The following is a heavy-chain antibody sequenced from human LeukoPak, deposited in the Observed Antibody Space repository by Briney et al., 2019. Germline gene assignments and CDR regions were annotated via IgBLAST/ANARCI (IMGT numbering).Heavy chain of an antibody. CDR1: GFTFSSYG. Sequence: GGSLRLSCAASGFTFSSYGMHWVRQAPGKGLEWVAVISYDGSNKYYADSVKGRFTISRDNSKNTLYLQMNSLRAEDTAVYYCAKDYGGSRTIYWYFDLGSRGTLVTVSS. CDR3: AKDYGGSRTIYWYFDL. J-gene: IGHJ2*01. CDR2: ISYDGSNK. D-gene: IGHD4-23*01. V-gene: IGHV3-30*18.